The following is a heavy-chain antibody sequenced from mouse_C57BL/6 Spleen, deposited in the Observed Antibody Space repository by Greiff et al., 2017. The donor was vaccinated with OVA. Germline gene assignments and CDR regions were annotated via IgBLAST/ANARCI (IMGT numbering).Heavy chain of an antibody. Sequence: QVQLKESGAELARPGASVKLSCKASGYTFTSSGISWVKQRTGQGLEWIGEIYPRSGNTYYNEKFKGQATLTADKSSSTAYMELRSLTSEDSAVYFCARGPDYYGSSYDAMDYWGQGTSVTVSS. CDR3: ARGPDYYGSSYDAMDY. D-gene: IGHD1-1*01. CDR1: GYTFTSSG. CDR2: IYPRSGNT. J-gene: IGHJ4*01. V-gene: IGHV1-81*01.